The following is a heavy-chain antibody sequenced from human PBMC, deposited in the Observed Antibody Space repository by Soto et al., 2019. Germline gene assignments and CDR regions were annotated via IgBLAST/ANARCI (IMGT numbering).Heavy chain of an antibody. Sequence: GASVKVSCKASGYTFASYYMHWVRQAPGQGLEWMGIINPSGDSTSYAQKFQGRVTMTRDTSTSTVYMELSSLRSEDTAVYYCAISSSSAPLGFFDYWGQGTLVTVSS. CDR2: INPSGDST. D-gene: IGHD6-6*01. CDR3: AISSSSAPLGFFDY. CDR1: GYTFASYY. V-gene: IGHV1-46*01. J-gene: IGHJ4*02.